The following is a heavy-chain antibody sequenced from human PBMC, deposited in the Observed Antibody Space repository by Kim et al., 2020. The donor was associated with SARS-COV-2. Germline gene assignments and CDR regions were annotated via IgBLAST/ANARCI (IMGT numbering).Heavy chain of an antibody. CDR3: AREDSSGYHIDAFDI. J-gene: IGHJ3*02. Sequence: DSVKGRFTISRDNAKNSLYLQMNSLRAEDTAVYYCAREDSSGYHIDAFDIWGQGTMVTVSS. D-gene: IGHD3-22*01. V-gene: IGHV3-21*01.